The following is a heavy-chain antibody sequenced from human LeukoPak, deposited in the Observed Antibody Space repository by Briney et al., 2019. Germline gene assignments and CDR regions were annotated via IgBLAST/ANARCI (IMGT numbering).Heavy chain of an antibody. Sequence: GGSLRLSCAASGFIFSNAWMSWVRQAPGKGLEWVGRIKSTTDGGTTDYAAPVKGRFTISRDDSKNTLYLQMNSLRTEDIAVYYCTTDLRWEFVYFNHWGQGTLVTVSS. CDR3: TTDLRWEFVYFNH. CDR2: IKSTTDGGTT. V-gene: IGHV3-15*01. J-gene: IGHJ4*02. CDR1: GFIFSNAW. D-gene: IGHD4-23*01.